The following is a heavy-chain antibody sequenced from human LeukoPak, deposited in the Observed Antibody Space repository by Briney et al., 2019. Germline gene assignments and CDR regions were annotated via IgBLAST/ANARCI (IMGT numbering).Heavy chain of an antibody. Sequence: GGSLRLSCAASGFTFSSYSMNWVRQAPGKGLEWVSSISSSSSYIYYADSVKGRFTISRDNAKNSLYLQMNSLRAEDTAVYYCVARTYYDILTGYPGKEYWGQGTLVTVSS. CDR2: ISSSSSYI. CDR1: GFTFSSYS. J-gene: IGHJ4*02. D-gene: IGHD3-9*01. V-gene: IGHV3-21*01. CDR3: VARTYYDILTGYPGKEY.